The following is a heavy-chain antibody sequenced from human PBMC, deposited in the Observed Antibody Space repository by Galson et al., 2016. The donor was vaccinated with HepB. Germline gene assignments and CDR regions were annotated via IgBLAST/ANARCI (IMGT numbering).Heavy chain of an antibody. CDR2: ISESGSTK. J-gene: IGHJ4*02. V-gene: IGHV3-48*03. D-gene: IGHD6-13*01. CDR3: AREYAPAAGGGFDY. CDR1: GFTFSSFS. Sequence: LRLSCAASGFTFSSFSMNWVRQALGKGLEWVSYISESGSTKYYADSVKGRFTISRDNAEDSLYLQMNNLRAEDSAIYYCAREYAPAAGGGFDYWGQGTLVTVSS.